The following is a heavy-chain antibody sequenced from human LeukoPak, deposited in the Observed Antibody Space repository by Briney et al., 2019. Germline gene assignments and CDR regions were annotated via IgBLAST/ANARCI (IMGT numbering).Heavy chain of an antibody. CDR1: GFTFSNHA. J-gene: IGHJ6*02. Sequence: GGSLRLSCAASGFTFSNHAMHWVRQGPGKGLEWVAVISYDGSNKYYADSVKGRFTISRDNSKNTLYLQMNSLRAEDTAVYYCAKDPTWDGDSYYYYYGMDVWGQGTTVTVSS. CDR2: ISYDGSNK. CDR3: AKDPTWDGDSYYYYYGMDV. V-gene: IGHV3-30*18. D-gene: IGHD2-21*01.